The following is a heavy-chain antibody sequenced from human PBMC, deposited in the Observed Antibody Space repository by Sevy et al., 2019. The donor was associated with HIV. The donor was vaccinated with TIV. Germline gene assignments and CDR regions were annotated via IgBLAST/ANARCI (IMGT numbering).Heavy chain of an antibody. J-gene: IGHJ4*02. V-gene: IGHV1-46*04. CDR1: GYTFSNFD. CDR2: INPSGGYT. D-gene: IGHD2-21*01. CDR3: ARMLSCGGAGYYFDS. Sequence: ASVKVSCKASGYTFSNFDIHWVRQAPGQGLESMGLINPSGGYTNYAQSLQGRVTMTRDTSATTVYMELRSLRSEDTAVYYCARMLSCGGAGYYFDSWGQGTLVTVSS.